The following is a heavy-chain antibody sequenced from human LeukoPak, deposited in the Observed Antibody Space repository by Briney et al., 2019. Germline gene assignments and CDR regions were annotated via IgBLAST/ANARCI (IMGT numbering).Heavy chain of an antibody. J-gene: IGHJ4*02. CDR3: ARALGY. Sequence: VGSLRLSCAAPGFSFSSHRMHWVRHTPVKGLGWVSHIKSDGRGTSYADSVKGRFTISRDYAKNTLYLQMNSLRAEDKAIYYCARALGYWGQGTLVTVSS. CDR2: IKSDGRGT. V-gene: IGHV3-74*01. CDR1: GFSFSSHR.